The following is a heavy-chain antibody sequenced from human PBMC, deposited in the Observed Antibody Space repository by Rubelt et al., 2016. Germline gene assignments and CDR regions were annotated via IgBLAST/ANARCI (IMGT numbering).Heavy chain of an antibody. CDR1: GFTFRNYG. J-gene: IGHJ3*02. CDR2: IWYDGSNN. V-gene: IGHV3-33*01. CDR3: ARRGPSGPHDAFDI. Sequence: ESGGGVVQPGRSLRLSCTASGFTFRNYGMHWVRQAPGKGLEWVAVIWYDGSNNRFADSVKGRFTISRDNSKNTLYLQMNSLRAEDTAVYYCARRGPSGPHDAFDIWGQGTMVTVSS.